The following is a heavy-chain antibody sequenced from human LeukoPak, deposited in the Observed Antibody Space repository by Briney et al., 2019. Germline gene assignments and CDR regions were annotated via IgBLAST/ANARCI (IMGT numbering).Heavy chain of an antibody. CDR2: INSDGSST. J-gene: IGHJ4*02. CDR3: TRDLENS. V-gene: IGHV3-74*01. D-gene: IGHD1-1*01. Sequence: GGSLRLSCAASGFSFSSYWMHWVRQGPGKGLVWVSGINSDGSSTSYADSVKGRFTTSRDNAKNTLYLQMNSLRAEDTAVYYCTRDLENSWGQGTLVTVSS. CDR1: GFSFSSYW.